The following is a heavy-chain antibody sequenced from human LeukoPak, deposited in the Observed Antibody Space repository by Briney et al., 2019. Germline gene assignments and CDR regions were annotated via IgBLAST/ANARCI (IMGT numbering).Heavy chain of an antibody. CDR1: GLTLSNYW. Sequence: GGSLRLSCAASGLTLSNYWMHWVRQAPGKGLVWVSRMNSDGSGTSYADSVKGRFTISRDNSKNTLYLQMNSLRAEDTAVYYCAKAVSVRGVIHDAFDIWGQGTMVTVSS. V-gene: IGHV3-74*01. CDR3: AKAVSVRGVIHDAFDI. CDR2: MNSDGSGT. D-gene: IGHD3-10*01. J-gene: IGHJ3*02.